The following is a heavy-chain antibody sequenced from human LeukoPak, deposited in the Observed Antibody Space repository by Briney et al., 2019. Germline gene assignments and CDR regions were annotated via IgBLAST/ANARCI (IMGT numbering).Heavy chain of an antibody. V-gene: IGHV3-23*01. D-gene: IGHD2-15*01. CDR3: AKDGFGGGTCYSGFDC. Sequence: PGGSLRLSCAASGFTFNNYVMSWVRQAPGKGLEWVSSISGSGGSTFYADSVKGRFTISRDDSKNTLFLQMNSLRAEDTAIYYCAKDGFGGGTCYSGFDCWGQGTLVTVSS. CDR2: ISGSGGST. J-gene: IGHJ4*02. CDR1: GFTFNNYV.